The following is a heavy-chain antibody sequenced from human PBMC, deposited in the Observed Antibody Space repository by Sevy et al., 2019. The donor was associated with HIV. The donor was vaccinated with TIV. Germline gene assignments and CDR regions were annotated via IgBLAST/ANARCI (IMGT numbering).Heavy chain of an antibody. CDR2: SRNKANSYTT. J-gene: IGHJ6*02. V-gene: IGHV3-72*01. CDR1: GFTFSDHY. D-gene: IGHD6-19*01. CDR3: TRALIVVAGFFRYYHGMDV. Sequence: GGSLRLSCAASGFTFSDHYMDWVRQAPGKGLEWIGRSRNKANSYTTEYAAYVKGRFTIPRDESKNSLYLQMNSLKSEDTAIYYCTRALIVVAGFFRYYHGMDVWGQGTTVTVSS.